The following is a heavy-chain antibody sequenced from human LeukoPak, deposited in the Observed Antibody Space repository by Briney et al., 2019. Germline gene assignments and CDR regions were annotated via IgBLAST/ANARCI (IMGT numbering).Heavy chain of an antibody. V-gene: IGHV4-4*07. D-gene: IGHD3-10*01. Sequence: SETLSLTCTVSGGSISSYYWSWIRQPAGKGLEWIGRIYTSGSTNYNPSLKSRVTISVDTSKNQFSLRLSSVTAADTAVYYCARTIDSGSSDYWGRGTLVTVSS. CDR3: ARTIDSGSSDY. CDR2: IYTSGST. CDR1: GGSISSYY. J-gene: IGHJ4*02.